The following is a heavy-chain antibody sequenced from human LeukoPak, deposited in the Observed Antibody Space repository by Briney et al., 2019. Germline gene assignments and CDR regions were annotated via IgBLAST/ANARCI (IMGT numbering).Heavy chain of an antibody. CDR2: IYYSGST. CDR3: VRGRYFDWLPGNWFEP. CDR1: GLSISVYY. Sequence: SEPLSLTCTLSGLSISVYYWSCIRHPPGGRMEWIGYIYYSGSTIYNPSLKSRLTISVDTSKNQVSLEQSPVPAADTAVYYCVRGRYFDWLPGNWFEPWGQGTLVTVSS. V-gene: IGHV4-59*01. D-gene: IGHD3-9*01. J-gene: IGHJ5*02.